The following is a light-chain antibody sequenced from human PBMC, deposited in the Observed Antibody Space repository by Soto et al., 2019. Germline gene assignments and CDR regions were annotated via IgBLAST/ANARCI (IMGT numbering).Light chain of an antibody. CDR2: GAS. CDR3: QQYGTSPT. CDR1: QSVSSSY. Sequence: EIVLTQSPGTLSLSPGERATLSCRASQSVSSSYVAWFQQKPGQAPRLLIYGASNRATGIPDRFSGSGSGTDFTLTVSRLEAEDFAVYYCQQYGTSPTFGQGTKVEIK. V-gene: IGKV3-20*01. J-gene: IGKJ1*01.